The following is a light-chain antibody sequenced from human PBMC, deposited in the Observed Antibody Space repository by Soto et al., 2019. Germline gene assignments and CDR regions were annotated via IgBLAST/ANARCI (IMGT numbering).Light chain of an antibody. J-gene: IGKJ1*01. Sequence: EIVMTQSPATLSVSPGERATLSCRASQSVISNLACYHQNPGHAPSLLIYSASATATDIPARFSGSGSVTEFTLTISGLQSYDLAVYYCQQYNSWPPLPFAQETKVDSK. CDR1: QSVISN. V-gene: IGKV3-15*01. CDR2: SAS. CDR3: QQYNSWPPLP.